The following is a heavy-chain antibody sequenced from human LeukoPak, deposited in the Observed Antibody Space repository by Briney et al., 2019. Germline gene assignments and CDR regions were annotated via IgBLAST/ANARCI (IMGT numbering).Heavy chain of an antibody. V-gene: IGHV1-18*01. D-gene: IGHD6-19*01. Sequence: ASVKVSCKASGYTFTSYGISWVRQAPGQGLGWMGWISAYNGNTNYAQKLQGRVTMTTDTSTSTAYMDLRSLRSDDTAVYYCARVIPVADPDAFDIWGQGTMVTVSS. J-gene: IGHJ3*02. CDR2: ISAYNGNT. CDR3: ARVIPVADPDAFDI. CDR1: GYTFTSYG.